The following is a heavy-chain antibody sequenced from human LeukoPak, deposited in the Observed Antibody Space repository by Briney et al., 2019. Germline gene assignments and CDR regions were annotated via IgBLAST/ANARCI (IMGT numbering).Heavy chain of an antibody. J-gene: IGHJ6*03. Sequence: SETLSLTCAVYGGSFSGYYWSWIRQPPGKGLEWIGEINHSGSTNYNPSLKSRVTISVDTSKNQFSLKLSSVTAADTAVYYCARWSGYDRSPYYYYYMDVWGKGTTVTVSS. V-gene: IGHV4-34*01. CDR2: INHSGST. D-gene: IGHD5-12*01. CDR3: ARWSGYDRSPYYYYYMDV. CDR1: GGSFSGYY.